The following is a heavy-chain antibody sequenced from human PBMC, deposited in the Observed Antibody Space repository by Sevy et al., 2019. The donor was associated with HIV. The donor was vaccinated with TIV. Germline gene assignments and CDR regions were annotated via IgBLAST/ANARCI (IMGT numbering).Heavy chain of an antibody. Sequence: SESLSLTCTVSGDSISSYFWTWIRQTPGKGLEWIGYIYYSGSTNYNPSTNYNPSLKGRLTMSVATSKNQFSLRLSSMTAADTAVYYDVRQFKGGDGYRSNGVDVWGQGTTVTVSS. CDR1: GDSISSYF. V-gene: IGHV4-59*01. J-gene: IGHJ6*02. CDR2: IYYSGST. CDR3: VRQFKGGDGYRSNGVDV. D-gene: IGHD3-16*01.